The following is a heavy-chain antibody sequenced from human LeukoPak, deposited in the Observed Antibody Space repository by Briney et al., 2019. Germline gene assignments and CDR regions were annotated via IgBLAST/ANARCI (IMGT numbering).Heavy chain of an antibody. V-gene: IGHV3-21*04. J-gene: IGHJ4*02. Sequence: PSETLSLTCTVSGGSISSSNYYWGWIRQAPGKGLEWISSISSGSTYMNYADSVKGRFTISRDNSKNTLYLQMNSLRAEDTAVYYCARRAGAYSHPYDYWGQGTLVTVSS. D-gene: IGHD4/OR15-4a*01. CDR2: ISSGSTYM. CDR1: GGSISSSNYY. CDR3: ARRAGAYSHPYDY.